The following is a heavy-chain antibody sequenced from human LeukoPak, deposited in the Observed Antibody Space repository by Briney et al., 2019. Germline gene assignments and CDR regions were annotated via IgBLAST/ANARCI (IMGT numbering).Heavy chain of an antibody. V-gene: IGHV4-4*07. CDR1: GGSISSYY. CDR2: IYTSGST. D-gene: IGHD2-15*01. J-gene: IGHJ5*02. Sequence: SETLSLTCTVSGGSISSYYWSWIRQPAGKGLEWIGRIYTSGSTNYNPSLKSRVTMSVDTSKNQFSLKLSSVTAADTAVYYCAPVHCSGGSCYFPWGQGTLVTVSS. CDR3: APVHCSGGSCYFP.